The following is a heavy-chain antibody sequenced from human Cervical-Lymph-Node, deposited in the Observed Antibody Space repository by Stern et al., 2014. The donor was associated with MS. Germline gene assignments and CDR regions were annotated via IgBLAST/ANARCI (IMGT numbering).Heavy chain of an antibody. CDR1: GYFFTSYG. D-gene: IGHD3-3*01. Sequence: QVQLVQSGAEVKKPGASEKVSCKASGYFFTSYGISWVRQAPGQGLEWMGWISADNGATKYAQNVQGRVTMTTDTSTNTAYMELSSLRSDDTALYYCARDSLIRTFGVEEGMDVWGQGTTVTVSS. CDR2: ISADNGAT. CDR3: ARDSLIRTFGVEEGMDV. V-gene: IGHV1-18*01. J-gene: IGHJ6*02.